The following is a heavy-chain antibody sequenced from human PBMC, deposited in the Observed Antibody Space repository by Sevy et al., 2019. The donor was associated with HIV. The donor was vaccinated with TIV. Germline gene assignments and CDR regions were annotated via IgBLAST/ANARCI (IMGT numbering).Heavy chain of an antibody. CDR1: GYTFTSYG. CDR2: ISVYNGNT. J-gene: IGHJ4*02. Sequence: ASVKVSCKASGYTFTSYGISWVRQAPGQGLEWMGWISVYNGNTNYARKLQGRVTMTTDTSTSTAYMELRSLRFDDTAVYYCARDLGGYGGNSIDYWGQGTLVTVSS. D-gene: IGHD2-21*02. CDR3: ARDLGGYGGNSIDY. V-gene: IGHV1-18*01.